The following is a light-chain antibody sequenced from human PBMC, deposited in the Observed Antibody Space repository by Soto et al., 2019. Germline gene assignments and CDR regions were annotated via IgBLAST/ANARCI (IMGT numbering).Light chain of an antibody. CDR2: KVS. J-gene: IGKJ3*01. V-gene: IGKV2-30*02. CDR3: MQGLHWPFT. Sequence: DVVMTQSPLSLPVTLGQPASISCRSSQSLVHSDGNIYLNWFQQRPGQSPRRLIYKVSNRDSGVPDRFSGSGSGTDFTLKISRVEAEDVGVYYCMQGLHWPFTFGPGTKVDIK. CDR1: QSLVHSDGNIY.